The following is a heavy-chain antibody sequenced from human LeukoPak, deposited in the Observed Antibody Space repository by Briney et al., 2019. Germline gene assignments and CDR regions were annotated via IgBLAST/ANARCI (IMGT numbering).Heavy chain of an antibody. D-gene: IGHD3-22*01. CDR3: ARGVSQGANKWFNMGYFDY. CDR1: GFTFSSYW. CDR2: ISYDGSNK. V-gene: IGHV3-30*03. J-gene: IGHJ4*02. Sequence: GGSLRLSCAASGFTFSSYWMSWVRQAPGKGLEWVAVISYDGSNKYYADSVKGRFTISRDNSKNTLYLQMNSLRAEDTAVYYCARGVSQGANKWFNMGYFDYWSQGTLVTVSS.